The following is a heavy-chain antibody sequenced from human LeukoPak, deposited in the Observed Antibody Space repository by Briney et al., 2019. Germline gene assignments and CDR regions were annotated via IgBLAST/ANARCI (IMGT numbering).Heavy chain of an antibody. J-gene: IGHJ6*02. CDR2: ISAYNGNT. Sequence: ASVKVSCRASGYTFTSYGISWVRQAPGQGLERMGWISAYNGNTNYAQKLQGRVTMATDTSTSTAYMELRSLRSDDTAVYYCARVGAVAGISNYYYGMDVWGQGTTVTVSS. V-gene: IGHV1-18*01. CDR3: ARVGAVAGISNYYYGMDV. D-gene: IGHD6-19*01. CDR1: GYTFTSYG.